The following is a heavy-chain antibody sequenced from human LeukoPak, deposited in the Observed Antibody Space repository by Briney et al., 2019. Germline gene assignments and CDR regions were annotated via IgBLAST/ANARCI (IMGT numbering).Heavy chain of an antibody. CDR2: IKSKTDGGTT. V-gene: IGHV3-15*01. Sequence: GGSLRLSCAASGFTFSNAWMSWVRQAPGKGLEWVGRIKSKTDGGTTDYAAPVKGRFTISRDDSKNTLYLQVNSLKTEDTAVYYCTKPYDSSGYYRNHWGQGTLVTVSS. CDR1: GFTFSNAW. D-gene: IGHD3-22*01. CDR3: TKPYDSSGYYRNH. J-gene: IGHJ4*02.